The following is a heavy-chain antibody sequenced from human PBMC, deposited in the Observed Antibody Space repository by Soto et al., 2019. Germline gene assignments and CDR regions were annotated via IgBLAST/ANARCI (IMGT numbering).Heavy chain of an antibody. D-gene: IGHD3-16*01. Sequence: GGSLRLSCAASGFTFSRYAMHWVRQAPGKGLEYVSAISSNGGSTYYANSVKGRFTISGDNSKNTLYLPMGSLRAEDMAAYYCASDKNWADRPNYYYYMDVWGKGTTVTVSS. J-gene: IGHJ6*03. V-gene: IGHV3-64*01. CDR1: GFTFSRYA. CDR2: ISSNGGST. CDR3: ASDKNWADRPNYYYYMDV.